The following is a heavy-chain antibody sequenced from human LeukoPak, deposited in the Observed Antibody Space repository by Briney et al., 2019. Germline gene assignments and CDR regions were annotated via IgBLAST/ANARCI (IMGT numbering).Heavy chain of an antibody. D-gene: IGHD1-14*01. CDR3: ASRPEFDY. J-gene: IGHJ4*02. Sequence: GTSLRLSCAASGFTLSSYAMSWVRQAPGKGLEWVSSITDSGGSTFYADSVKGRFTISRDNSKNTLFLQMNSLRAEDTALYDCASRPEFDYWGQGTLVTVSS. CDR2: ITDSGGST. V-gene: IGHV3-23*01. CDR1: GFTLSSYA.